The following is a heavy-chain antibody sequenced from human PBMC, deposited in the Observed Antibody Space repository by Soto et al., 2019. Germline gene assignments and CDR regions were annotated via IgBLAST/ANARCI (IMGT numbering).Heavy chain of an antibody. J-gene: IGHJ2*01. CDR2: VSGSAGST. Sequence: GGSLRLSCAASGFTFSSYAMSWVRQAPGKGLEWVSVVSGSAGSTYYADSVRGRFTISRDNSKNTLYLQMNSLRAEDTAVYYCEKDASSVITSFDLWGRGPLVTVSS. CDR3: EKDASSVITSFDL. CDR1: GFTFSSYA. D-gene: IGHD3-22*01. V-gene: IGHV3-23*01.